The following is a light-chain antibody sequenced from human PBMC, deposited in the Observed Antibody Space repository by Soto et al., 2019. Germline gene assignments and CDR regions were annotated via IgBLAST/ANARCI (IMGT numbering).Light chain of an antibody. CDR1: SSDVGKYDR. CDR3: SSYTSTSRYV. Sequence: QSVLTQPPSVSGSPGQSVTISCTGTSSDVGKYDRVSWYQQPPGTAPKLIIYEVTNRPSGVPARFSGSKSGNTASLTISGLQAEDEADYCSSYTSTSRYVFGAGTQLTVL. V-gene: IGLV2-18*02. CDR2: EVT. J-gene: IGLJ1*01.